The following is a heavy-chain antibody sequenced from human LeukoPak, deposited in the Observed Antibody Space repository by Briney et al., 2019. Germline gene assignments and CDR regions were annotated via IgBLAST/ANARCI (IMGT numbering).Heavy chain of an antibody. D-gene: IGHD6-19*01. CDR1: GFTLSTYW. CDR2: IKEDGSEK. J-gene: IGHJ4*02. CDR3: ARARLAVSGNYFEN. Sequence: GGSLRLSCAASGFTLSTYWMSWVRQAPGKGLEWVANIKEDGSEKYYVDSVKGRFTISRDNAKNSLYLQMNSLRVEGTAVYHCARARLAVSGNYFENWGQGTLVTVSS. V-gene: IGHV3-7*04.